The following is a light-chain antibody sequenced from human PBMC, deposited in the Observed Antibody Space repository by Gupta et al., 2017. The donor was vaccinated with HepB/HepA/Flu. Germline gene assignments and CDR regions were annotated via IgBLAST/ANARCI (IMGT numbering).Light chain of an antibody. CDR1: NGHSSYA. Sequence: QLVLTQSPSASASLGASVKLTCTLSNGHSSYAIAWHQQQPEKGPRYLMKLNSDGSHTKGDGIPDRFSGSSSGAERYLTISSLQSEDEADYYYQTWGTGIQVFGGGTKLTVL. J-gene: IGLJ3*02. V-gene: IGLV4-69*01. CDR2: LNSDGSH. CDR3: QTWGTGIQV.